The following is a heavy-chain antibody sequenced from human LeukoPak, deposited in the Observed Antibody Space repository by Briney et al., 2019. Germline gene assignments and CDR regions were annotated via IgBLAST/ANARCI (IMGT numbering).Heavy chain of an antibody. CDR3: ARDRAWNYFDY. J-gene: IGHJ4*02. Sequence: GGSLRLSCAASGSTFRTYSMNRVRQAPGKGLEWVSSISSSSSSIYYADSVKGRFTISRDNAKNSLYLQMNSLRAEDTAVYYCARDRAWNYFDYWGQGTLVTVSS. V-gene: IGHV3-21*01. CDR2: ISSSSSSI. CDR1: GSTFRTYS. D-gene: IGHD3-3*01.